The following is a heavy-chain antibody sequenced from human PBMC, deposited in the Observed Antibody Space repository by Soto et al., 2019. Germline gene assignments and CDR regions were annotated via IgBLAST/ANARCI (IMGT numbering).Heavy chain of an antibody. J-gene: IGHJ3*02. D-gene: IGHD2-15*01. Sequence: GASVKVSCKASGGTFSSYAISWVRQAPGQGLEWMGGIIPIFGTANYAQKFQGRVTITADESTSTAYMELSSLRSEDTAVYYCARDDPAVAATPGAFDIWGQGTMVTVSS. CDR3: ARDDPAVAATPGAFDI. CDR1: GGTFSSYA. V-gene: IGHV1-69*13. CDR2: IIPIFGTA.